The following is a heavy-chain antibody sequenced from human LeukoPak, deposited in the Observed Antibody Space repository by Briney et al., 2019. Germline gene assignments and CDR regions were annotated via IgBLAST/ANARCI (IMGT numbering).Heavy chain of an antibody. Sequence: GGSLRLSCAASGFTFSSYAMGWVRQAPGKGLEWVSAISGSGGSTYYADSVKGRFTISRDNSKNTLYLQMNSLRAEDTAVYYCATFKHYGDYFDYWGQGTLVTVSS. V-gene: IGHV3-23*01. CDR2: ISGSGGST. CDR1: GFTFSSYA. J-gene: IGHJ4*02. CDR3: ATFKHYGDYFDY. D-gene: IGHD4-17*01.